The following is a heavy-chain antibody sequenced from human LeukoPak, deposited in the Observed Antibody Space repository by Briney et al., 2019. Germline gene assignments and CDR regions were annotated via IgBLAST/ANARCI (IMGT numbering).Heavy chain of an antibody. D-gene: IGHD6-19*01. V-gene: IGHV3-23*01. CDR2: TSSSDAGT. CDR1: GFTLSTYA. Sequence: GGSLRLSCAASGFTLSTYAMSWVRQTPGKGLEWVAATSSSDAGTYHADSVKGRFTISRDNAKNTLYLQMNSLRVEDTAVYYCARERQWLTHAFDIWGQGTMVTVSS. CDR3: ARERQWLTHAFDI. J-gene: IGHJ3*02.